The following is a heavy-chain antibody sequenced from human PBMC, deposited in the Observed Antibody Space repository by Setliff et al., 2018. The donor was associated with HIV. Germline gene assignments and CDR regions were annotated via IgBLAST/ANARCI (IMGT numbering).Heavy chain of an antibody. CDR3: ARGHYFKDV. J-gene: IGHJ6*03. CDR1: GFTFSSYE. Sequence: GGSLRLSCAASGFTFSSYEMNWVRQAPGKGLEWVSYISGSGSAMYYADSVEGRSTISRDNAKNSLYLQMNSLRAEDTAVYHCARGHYFKDVWGKGTTVTAP. V-gene: IGHV3-48*03. CDR2: ISGSGSAM.